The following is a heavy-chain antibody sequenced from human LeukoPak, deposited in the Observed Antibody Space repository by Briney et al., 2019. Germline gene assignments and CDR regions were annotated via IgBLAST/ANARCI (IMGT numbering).Heavy chain of an antibody. CDR2: IYTSGST. V-gene: IGHV4-61*02. J-gene: IGHJ3*02. CDR3: ARDLGFTYYDFWSGYFMGDAFDI. Sequence: SETLSLTCTVSGGSISSGSYYWSWIRQPAGKGPEWIGRIYTSGSTNYNPSLKSRVTISVDTSKNQFSLKLSSVTAADTAVYYCARDLGFTYYDFWSGYFMGDAFDIWGQGTMVTVSS. D-gene: IGHD3-3*01. CDR1: GGSISSGSYY.